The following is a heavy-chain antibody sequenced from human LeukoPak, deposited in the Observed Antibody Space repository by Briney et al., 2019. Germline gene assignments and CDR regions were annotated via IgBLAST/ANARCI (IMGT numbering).Heavy chain of an antibody. CDR2: MNPNSGNT. D-gene: IGHD2-21*01. Sequence: ASVKVSCKASGYTFTSYDINWVRQATGQGLEWMGWMNPNSGNTNYAPKLQGRLTMTTDTSTSTAYMELRSLRSDDTAVYYCARDRQCGYWGQGTLVTVSS. CDR1: GYTFTSYD. V-gene: IGHV1-18*01. CDR3: ARDRQCGY. J-gene: IGHJ4*02.